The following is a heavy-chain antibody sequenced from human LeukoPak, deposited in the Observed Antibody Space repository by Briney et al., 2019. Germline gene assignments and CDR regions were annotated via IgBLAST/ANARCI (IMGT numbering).Heavy chain of an antibody. D-gene: IGHD5-18*01. CDR1: GYIISNNV. Sequence: PRGSLRLSCVDSGYIISNNVMGWVRQAPGQGLEWVSTINVGGEATHYAESVKGRFTISRDRSKNTLYMQMNSLSVEDTAVNYCAKEGFSSGHAGAFNIWGPGTMVTVSS. V-gene: IGHV3-23*01. CDR2: INVGGEAT. CDR3: AKEGFSSGHAGAFNI. J-gene: IGHJ3*02.